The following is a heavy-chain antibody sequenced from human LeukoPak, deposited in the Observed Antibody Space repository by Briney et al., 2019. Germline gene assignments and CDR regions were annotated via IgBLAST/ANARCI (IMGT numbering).Heavy chain of an antibody. Sequence: ASVKVSCKASGGTLSSYAISWVRQAPGQGLEWMGGIIPIFGTANYAQKFQGRVTITADESTSTAYMELSSLRSEDTAVYYCARGFWYGSGSYQDYWGQGTLVTVSS. J-gene: IGHJ4*02. CDR1: GGTLSSYA. D-gene: IGHD3-10*01. CDR2: IIPIFGTA. V-gene: IGHV1-69*13. CDR3: ARGFWYGSGSYQDY.